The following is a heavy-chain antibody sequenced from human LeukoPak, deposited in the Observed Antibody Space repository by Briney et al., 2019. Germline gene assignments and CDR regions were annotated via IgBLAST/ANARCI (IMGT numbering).Heavy chain of an antibody. CDR3: ARGKRGDGYNN. CDR2: IVVGSGNT. J-gene: IGHJ4*02. D-gene: IGHD5-24*01. V-gene: IGHV1-58*02. CDR1: GFTFTSSA. Sequence: SVKVSXKASGFTFTSSAMQWVRQARGQRLEWIGWIVVGSGNTNYAQKFQGRVTITTDESTSTAYMELSSLRSEDTAVYYCARGKRGDGYNNWGQGTLVTVSS.